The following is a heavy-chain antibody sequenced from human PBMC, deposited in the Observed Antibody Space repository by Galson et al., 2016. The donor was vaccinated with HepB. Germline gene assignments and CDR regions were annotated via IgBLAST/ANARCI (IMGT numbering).Heavy chain of an antibody. Sequence: SLRLSCAGSGFSFSAYAVHWVRQTPGKGLEWVAVIWSGGIKKYYADSVEGRFTISRDNSENTLYVQMNSLRADDTAVYYCATVGQKWELMSWGQGTLVTVSS. V-gene: IGHV3-30*19. D-gene: IGHD1-26*01. CDR1: GFSFSAYA. CDR3: ATVGQKWELMS. CDR2: IWSGGIKK. J-gene: IGHJ5*02.